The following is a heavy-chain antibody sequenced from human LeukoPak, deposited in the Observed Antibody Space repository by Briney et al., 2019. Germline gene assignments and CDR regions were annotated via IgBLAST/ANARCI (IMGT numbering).Heavy chain of an antibody. CDR2: TYYRSKWYN. CDR3: ERGFYVFGGVYLSYFDY. J-gene: IGHJ4*02. Sequence: SQTLSLTCAISGDSVSSNSAAWNWIRQSPSRGLEWLGRTYYRSKWYNDYAVSVKSRITINPDTSKNQFSLQLNSVTPEDTAVYYCERGFYVFGGVYLSYFDYGGKGPLVTVSS. V-gene: IGHV6-1*01. CDR1: GDSVSSNSAA. D-gene: IGHD3-3*01.